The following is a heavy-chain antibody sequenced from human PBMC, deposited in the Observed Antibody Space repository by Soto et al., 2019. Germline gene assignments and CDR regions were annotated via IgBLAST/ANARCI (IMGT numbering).Heavy chain of an antibody. V-gene: IGHV2-5*02. CDR1: GLSLSTTGVG. J-gene: IGHJ6*02. CDR2: IYWDDDR. Sequence: ESGPTLVNPTQTLTLTCTFSGLSLSTTGVGVGWIRQPPGKALEWLALIYWDDDRRYSPSLKSRPTITKDTSKNQVVLTMTNMDPVDTATYYCVQSRCGGDCLQSYSSHSYYGLDVWGQGTTVTVSS. CDR3: VQSRCGGDCLQSYSSHSYYGLDV. D-gene: IGHD2-21*02.